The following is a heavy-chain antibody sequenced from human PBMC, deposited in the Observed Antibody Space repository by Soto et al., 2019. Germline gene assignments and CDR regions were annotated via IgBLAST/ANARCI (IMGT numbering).Heavy chain of an antibody. J-gene: IGHJ3*02. CDR2: ISWNSGSI. CDR3: AKDTGYSGYDGAFDI. CDR1: GFTFDDYA. D-gene: IGHD5-12*01. Sequence: EVQLVESGGGLVQPGRSLRLSCAASGFTFDDYAMHWVRQAPGKGLEWVSGISWNSGSIVYADSVKGRFTISRDNAKNSLYPQMNSLRAEDTALYYCAKDTGYSGYDGAFDIWGQGTMVTVSS. V-gene: IGHV3-9*01.